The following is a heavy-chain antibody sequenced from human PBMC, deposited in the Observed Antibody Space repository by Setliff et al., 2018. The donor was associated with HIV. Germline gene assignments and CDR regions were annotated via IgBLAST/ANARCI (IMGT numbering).Heavy chain of an antibody. CDR1: GVSFSNINYY. J-gene: IGHJ4*02. V-gene: IGHV4-39*01. D-gene: IGHD3-22*01. CDR2: ILYSGST. CDR3: ARRYYDSSGYYYPFDY. Sequence: SETLSLTCTVSGVSFSNINYYWAWIRQPPGMGLEWIANILYSGSTYYNPSLKSRVTISVDTSENQFSLKLSSVTAADTAVYYCARRYYDSSGYYYPFDYWGQGTLVTVSS.